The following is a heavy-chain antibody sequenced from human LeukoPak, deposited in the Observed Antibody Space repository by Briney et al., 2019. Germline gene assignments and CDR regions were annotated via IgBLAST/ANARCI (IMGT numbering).Heavy chain of an antibody. CDR3: VKDRDYYGSGSLGY. J-gene: IGHJ4*02. Sequence: GGSLRLSCSASGFTFSSYAMHWVRQAPGKGLEYVSAISSNGGSTYYAGSVKGRFTISRDNSKNTLYLQMSSLRAEDTAVYYCVKDRDYYGSGSLGYWGQGTLVTVSS. CDR2: ISSNGGST. CDR1: GFTFSSYA. V-gene: IGHV3-64D*06. D-gene: IGHD3-10*01.